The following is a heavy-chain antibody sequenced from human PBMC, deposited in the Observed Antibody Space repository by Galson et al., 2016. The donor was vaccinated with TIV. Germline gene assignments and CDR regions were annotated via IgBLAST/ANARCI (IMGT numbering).Heavy chain of an antibody. CDR2: IYYSGTT. Sequence: QVQLQESGPVLVKPSETLSLTCPVSGGSISSSSYYWGWIRQPPGKGPAWIGNIYYSGTTYYNPSLKSRVTVLVDTSKNQFSLKLSSVTAADTAVYYCARSLGIVLTPPPDPFHHWGQGTLVTVSS. CDR3: ARSLGIVLTPPPDPFHH. D-gene: IGHD4/OR15-4a*01. V-gene: IGHV4-39*07. CDR1: GGSISSSSYY. J-gene: IGHJ1*01.